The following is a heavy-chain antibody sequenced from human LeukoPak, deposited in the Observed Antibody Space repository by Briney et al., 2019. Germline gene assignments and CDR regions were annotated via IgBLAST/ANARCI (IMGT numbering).Heavy chain of an antibody. V-gene: IGHV3-23*01. CDR1: GFTVSSTY. CDR3: AQPLPRSPETAAARAFGN. CDR2: ISDSGGST. D-gene: IGHD6-13*01. Sequence: PGGSLRLSCAASGFTVSSTYMSWVRQAPGEGLEWVSAISDSGGSTYYADSVKGRFTISRDNSMNTLYLQMNSLRAEDTAVYYCAQPLPRSPETAAARAFGNWGQGSLVTVSS. J-gene: IGHJ4*02.